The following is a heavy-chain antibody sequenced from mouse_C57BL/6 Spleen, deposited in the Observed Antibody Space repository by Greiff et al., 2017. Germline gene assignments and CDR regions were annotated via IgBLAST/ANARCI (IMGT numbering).Heavy chain of an antibody. CDR2: ISSGGDYI. D-gene: IGHD2-4*01. CDR1: GFTFSSYA. CDR3: TRDPGYDYGDYYAMDY. Sequence: EVMLVESGEGLVKPGGSLKLSCAASGFTFSSYAMSWVRQTPEKRLEWVAYISSGGDYIYYADTVKGRFTISRDNARNTLYLQMSSLKSEDTAMYYCTRDPGYDYGDYYAMDYWGQGTSVTVSS. V-gene: IGHV5-9-1*02. J-gene: IGHJ4*01.